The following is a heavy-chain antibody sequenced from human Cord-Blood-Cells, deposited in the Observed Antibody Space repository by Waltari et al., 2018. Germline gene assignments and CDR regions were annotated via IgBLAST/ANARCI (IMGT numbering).Heavy chain of an antibody. D-gene: IGHD6-6*01. CDR1: GGSIRSYY. Sequence: QVQLQESGPGLVKPSETLSLTCTVPGGSIRSYYWSWIRQPPGKGLEWIGYIHYSWSTNYNPSLKSRVTISVDTSKNHFSLTLSSVTAADTAVYYCARGGGDSSSSTFDYWGQGTLVTVSS. V-gene: IGHV4-59*01. J-gene: IGHJ4*02. CDR2: IHYSWST. CDR3: ARGGGDSSSSTFDY.